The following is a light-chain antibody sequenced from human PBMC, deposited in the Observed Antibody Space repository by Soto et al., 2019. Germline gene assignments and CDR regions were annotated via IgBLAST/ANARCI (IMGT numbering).Light chain of an antibody. CDR2: DVS. CDR3: SSYTSSSTPSV. V-gene: IGLV2-14*01. CDR1: SSDVGGYNY. J-gene: IGLJ1*01. Sequence: QSVLTQPASVSGSPGQSTTISCTGTSSDVGGYNYVSWYQQHPGKAPKLMIYDVSNRPSGVSNRFSGSKSGNTASLTISGLQAEDEADYYCSSYTSSSTPSVFGTGTKVTVL.